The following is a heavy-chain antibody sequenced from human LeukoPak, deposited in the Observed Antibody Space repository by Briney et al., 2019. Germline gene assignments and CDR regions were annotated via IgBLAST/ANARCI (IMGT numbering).Heavy chain of an antibody. V-gene: IGHV1-18*01. D-gene: IGHD6-13*01. J-gene: IGHJ4*02. CDR2: ISAYNGDT. Sequence: ASVKVSCKASGYTFTSFSVTWVRQAPRQGLEWMGWISAYNGDTKYAQKFQGRITMTTDTSTNTANMELRSLRSDDTAVYYCARDHSSSCQLLDYWGQGTLVTISS. CDR3: ARDHSSSCQLLDY. CDR1: GYTFTSFS.